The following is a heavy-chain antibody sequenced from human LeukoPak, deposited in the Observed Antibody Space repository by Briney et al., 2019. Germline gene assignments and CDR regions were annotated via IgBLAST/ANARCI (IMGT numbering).Heavy chain of an antibody. CDR2: IWYDGSNK. CDR1: GFTFSNAW. D-gene: IGHD3-22*01. J-gene: IGHJ3*02. V-gene: IGHV3-33*08. CDR3: ARDRRRYYDSRDAFDI. Sequence: GGSLRLSCAASGFTFSNAWMSWVRQAPGKGLEWVAVIWYDGSNKYYADSVKGRFTISRDNSKNTLYLQMNSLRAEDTAVYYCARDRRRYYDSRDAFDIWGQGTMVTVSS.